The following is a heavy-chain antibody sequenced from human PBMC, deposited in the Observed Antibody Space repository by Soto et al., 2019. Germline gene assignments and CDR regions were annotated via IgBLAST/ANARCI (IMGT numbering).Heavy chain of an antibody. CDR3: AKGGHIDF. V-gene: IGHV3-7*03. Sequence: GGSPRLSCAASGFTFATYWMSWVRQAPGKGLEWVANMKADGSETYYVDSVKGRFTISRDNAKTSLYLQMNSLRAEDTAVYYCAKGGHIDFCGPGTLCTVPS. CDR1: GFTFATYW. CDR2: MKADGSET. J-gene: IGHJ4*02. D-gene: IGHD3-16*01.